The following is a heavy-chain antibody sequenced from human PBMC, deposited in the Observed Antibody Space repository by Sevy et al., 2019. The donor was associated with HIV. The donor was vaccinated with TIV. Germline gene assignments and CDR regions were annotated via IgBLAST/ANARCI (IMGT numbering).Heavy chain of an antibody. CDR2: IKSKTDAATR. D-gene: IGHD1-26*01. V-gene: IGHV3-15*01. CDR1: GFTFREAW. Sequence: GESLKISCAASGFTFREAWMSWVRQAPGKGLEWVGRIKSKTDAATRDFAAPVRGRFSISRDDSANPVYLVMNNLKPEDTGVYYCAAGTGSSDFDYWGQGTLVTVSS. CDR3: AAGTGSSDFDY. J-gene: IGHJ4*02.